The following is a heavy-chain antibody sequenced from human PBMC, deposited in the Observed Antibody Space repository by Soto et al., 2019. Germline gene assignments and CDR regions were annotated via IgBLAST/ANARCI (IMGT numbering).Heavy chain of an antibody. CDR1: GFTFSSYA. CDR2: ISSNGGST. CDR3: VKEAGSGSYPGPYYFDY. V-gene: IGHV3-64D*06. Sequence: LRLSCSASGFTFSSYAMHWVRQAPGKGLEYVSAISSNGGSTYYADSVKGRFTISRDNSKNTLYLQMSSLRAEDTAVYYCVKEAGSGSYPGPYYFDYWGQGTLVTVSS. D-gene: IGHD3-10*01. J-gene: IGHJ4*02.